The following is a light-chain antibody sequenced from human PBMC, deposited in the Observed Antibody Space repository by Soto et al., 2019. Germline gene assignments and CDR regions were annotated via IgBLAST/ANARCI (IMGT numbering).Light chain of an antibody. Sequence: EIVLTQSPGTLSLSPGQRATLSCRASQSVRASYLAWYQQKAGQAPRLLIYGASSRATGIPARFSGSGSGTDFTLTISRLEPDDYAVYYCQQYGSSPRAFGQGTKVEIK. V-gene: IGKV3-20*01. J-gene: IGKJ1*01. CDR2: GAS. CDR3: QQYGSSPRA. CDR1: QSVRASY.